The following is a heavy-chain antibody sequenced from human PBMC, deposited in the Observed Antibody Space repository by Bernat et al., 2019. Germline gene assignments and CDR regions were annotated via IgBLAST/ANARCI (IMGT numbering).Heavy chain of an antibody. V-gene: IGHV3-30*18. J-gene: IGHJ6*02. D-gene: IGHD4-23*01. Sequence: QVQLVESGGGVVQPGRSLRLSCAASGFTFSNYGMHWVRQAPGKGLEWVAVISYDGSNIFYADSVKGRFTISRDNSKNTLYLQMNSLRAEDTAVYYCAKDDEGGRSYYYGMDVWGQGTTVTIT. CDR3: AKDDEGGRSYYYGMDV. CDR2: ISYDGSNI. CDR1: GFTFSNYG.